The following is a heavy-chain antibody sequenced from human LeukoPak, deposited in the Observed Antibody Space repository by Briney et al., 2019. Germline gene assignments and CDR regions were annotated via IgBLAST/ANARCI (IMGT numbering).Heavy chain of an antibody. CDR2: ISGSGGST. J-gene: IGHJ6*02. CDR1: GFTFSSYA. D-gene: IGHD3-3*01. V-gene: IGHV3-23*01. Sequence: GGSLRLSCAASGFTFSSYAMSWVRQAPGKGLEWVSAISGSGGSTYYADSVKGRFTISRDNSKNTLYLQMNSLRAEDTAVYYCAKPREPAYYDFWSGYYPGYYYYGMDVWGQGTTVTVS. CDR3: AKPREPAYYDFWSGYYPGYYYYGMDV.